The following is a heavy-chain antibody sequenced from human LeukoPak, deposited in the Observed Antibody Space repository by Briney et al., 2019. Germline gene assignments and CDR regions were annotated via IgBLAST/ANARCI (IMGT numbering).Heavy chain of an antibody. V-gene: IGHV4-31*03. J-gene: IGHJ6*04. D-gene: IGHD6-19*01. Sequence: TSETLSLTCTVSGDSISNGGYYCSWIRQHPGKGLEWIGYIYYSGSTYYNPSLKSRVTISVDTSKDQFSLKLSSVTAADTAVYHCARDFSGNGQMDVWGKGTTVTVSS. CDR3: ARDFSGNGQMDV. CDR2: IYYSGST. CDR1: GDSISNGGYY.